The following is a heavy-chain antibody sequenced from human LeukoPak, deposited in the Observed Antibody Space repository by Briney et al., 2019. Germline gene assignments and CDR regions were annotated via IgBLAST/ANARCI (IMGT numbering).Heavy chain of an antibody. CDR1: GFSFSSNP. V-gene: IGHV3-23*01. CDR2: ISAGGDTK. CDR3: AKVSGSSYYMDV. J-gene: IGHJ6*03. Sequence: GGSLRLSCAASGFSFSSNPMRWVRQAPGKGLEWVSAISAGGDTKYYADSVKGRFTIYRDNSKNTLYLQMNSLRAEDTAVYYCAKVSGSSYYMDVWGKGTTVTVSS.